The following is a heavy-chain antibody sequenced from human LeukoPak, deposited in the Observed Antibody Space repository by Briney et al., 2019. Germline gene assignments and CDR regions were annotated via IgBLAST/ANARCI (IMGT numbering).Heavy chain of an antibody. D-gene: IGHD5-18*01. CDR1: GVSISYHY. J-gene: IGHJ4*02. CDR2: VYHSGTT. Sequence: SETLSLTCTVSGVSISYHYCNWIRQPPGKGLEWIGYVYHSGTTNYNPSLKSRVTISLDTSKNHFSLRLNSLTAADTAVYYCAITRRDTIFDHWGQGALVSVSS. V-gene: IGHV4-59*11. CDR3: AITRRDTIFDH.